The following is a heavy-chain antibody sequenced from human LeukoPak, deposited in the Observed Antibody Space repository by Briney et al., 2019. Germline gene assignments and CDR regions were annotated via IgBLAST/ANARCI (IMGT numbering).Heavy chain of an antibody. D-gene: IGHD2-2*01. CDR1: GSISGYY. Sequence: SETLSLTCTVSGSISGYYWSWIRQPPGKGLEWIGYIYTSGSTNYNPSLESRVTISVDTSKNQFSLDLSSVTAADTAVYYCAKQKCTSASCLTKNAFDIWGQGTMVTVSS. CDR3: AKQKCTSASCLTKNAFDI. V-gene: IGHV4-4*09. J-gene: IGHJ3*02. CDR2: IYTSGST.